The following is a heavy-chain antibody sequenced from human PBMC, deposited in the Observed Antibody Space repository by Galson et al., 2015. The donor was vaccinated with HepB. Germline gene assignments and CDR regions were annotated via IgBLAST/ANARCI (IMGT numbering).Heavy chain of an antibody. J-gene: IGHJ4*02. CDR3: ARGHTGNLY. CDR1: GSTFSDYY. CDR2: ISSTSSYT. D-gene: IGHD1-7*01. Sequence: SLRLSCAASGSTFSDYYMSWIRQAPGKGLEWVSYISSTSSYTNYADSVKGRFTISRDDAKNSLYLQMSSLRAEDTAVYYCARGHTGNLYWGQGTLVTVSS. V-gene: IGHV3-11*06.